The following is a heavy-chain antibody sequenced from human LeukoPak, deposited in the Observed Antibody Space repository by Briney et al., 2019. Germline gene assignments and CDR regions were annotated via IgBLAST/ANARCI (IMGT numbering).Heavy chain of an antibody. CDR1: GYTFTSYY. V-gene: IGHV1-46*01. J-gene: IGHJ4*02. Sequence: ASVKVSCKASGYTFTSYYIHWVRQAPGQGLEWMGIINPSGGSTSYAQKFQGRVTMTRDMSTSTVYMELSSLRSEDTAVYYCAREGYSSGCFDYWGQGTLVTVSS. CDR2: INPSGGST. D-gene: IGHD6-19*01. CDR3: AREGYSSGCFDY.